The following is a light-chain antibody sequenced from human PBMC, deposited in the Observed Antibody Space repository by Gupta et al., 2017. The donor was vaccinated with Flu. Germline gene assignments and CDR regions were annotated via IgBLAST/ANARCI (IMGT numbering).Light chain of an antibody. J-gene: IGKJ2*01. Sequence: DIQMTQSPSTLSASIGDRVAITCRSSHNINNWLAWYQQKPGEAPQLLIYKASTLESGVPSRFSGSGSGTDFTLTINRLQPEDQATYYCQQDNTPSYAFGQGTKLDIK. CDR2: KAS. CDR3: QQDNTPSYA. V-gene: IGKV1-5*03. CDR1: HNINNW.